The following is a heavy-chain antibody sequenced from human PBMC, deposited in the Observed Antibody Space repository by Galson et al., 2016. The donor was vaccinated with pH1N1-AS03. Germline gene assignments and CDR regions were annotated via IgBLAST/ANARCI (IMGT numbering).Heavy chain of an antibody. Sequence: SVKVSCKASGYTFSAYYMHWVRRAPGQGPEWLGRINSKNGDTDYAPKFRDRLTMTRDTSITTAYLELRSLTSGDTALYYCATPQSLKVGATSAFDLWGRGTLVTVTS. CDR1: GYTFSAYY. CDR2: INSKNGDT. J-gene: IGHJ2*01. CDR3: ATPQSLKVGATSAFDL. V-gene: IGHV1-2*06. D-gene: IGHD1-26*01.